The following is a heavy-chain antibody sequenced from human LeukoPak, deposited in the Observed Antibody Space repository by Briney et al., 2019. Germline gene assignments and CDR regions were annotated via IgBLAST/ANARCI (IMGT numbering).Heavy chain of an antibody. CDR1: GYSFTSYW. CDR2: IYPGDSDT. V-gene: IGHV5-51*01. J-gene: IGHJ3*02. Sequence: GASLKISCKGSGYSFTSYWIGWVRQMPGKGLEWMGIIYPGDSDTRYSPSFQGQVTISADKSISTTYLQWTSLTASDTAMYYCARRQRYYTRDAFDIWGQGTMVTVSS. D-gene: IGHD3-10*01. CDR3: ARRQRYYTRDAFDI.